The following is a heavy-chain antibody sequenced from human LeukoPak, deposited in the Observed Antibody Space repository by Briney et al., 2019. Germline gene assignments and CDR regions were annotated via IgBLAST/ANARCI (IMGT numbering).Heavy chain of an antibody. CDR1: GGSISSYY. CDR2: IYYSGST. CDR3: ARAPYYYDSSGYYSHYFDY. J-gene: IGHJ4*02. Sequence: PSETLSLTCTVSGGSISSYYWSWIRQPPGKGLEWIGYIYYSGSTNYNPSLKSRVTISVDTSKNQFSLKLSSVTAADTAVYYCARAPYYYDSSGYYSHYFDYWGQGTLVTVSS. V-gene: IGHV4-59*01. D-gene: IGHD3-22*01.